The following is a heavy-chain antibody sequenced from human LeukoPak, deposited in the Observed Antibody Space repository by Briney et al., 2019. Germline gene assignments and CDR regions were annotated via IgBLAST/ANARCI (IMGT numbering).Heavy chain of an antibody. CDR1: GGSISSSSYY. Sequence: SETLSLTCTVSGGSISSSSYYWGWIRQPPGKGLEWIGSIYYSGSTYYNPSLTSRVTISVDTSKNQFSLKLSSVTAADTAVYYCARSGPRDRRFGELFVGSAPGDFQQWGQSTLVTVSS. CDR3: ARSGPRDRRFGELFVGSAPGDFQQ. V-gene: IGHV4-39*07. D-gene: IGHD3-10*01. CDR2: IYYSGST. J-gene: IGHJ1*01.